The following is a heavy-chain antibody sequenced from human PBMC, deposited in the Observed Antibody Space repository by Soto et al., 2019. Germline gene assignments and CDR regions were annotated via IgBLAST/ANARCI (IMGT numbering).Heavy chain of an antibody. J-gene: IGHJ4*02. CDR1: GHSFTSYW. Sequence: PGASLKISCKGSGHSFTSYWLGWVRQMPGKGLEWMGIIYLGDFDTRYSPSFQGQVTISADRSISTAYLQWSSLKASDTAMYYCAIQEYCSTTSCYTVDSWGQGTLVTVSS. CDR2: IYLGDFDT. CDR3: AIQEYCSTTSCYTVDS. V-gene: IGHV5-51*01. D-gene: IGHD2-2*02.